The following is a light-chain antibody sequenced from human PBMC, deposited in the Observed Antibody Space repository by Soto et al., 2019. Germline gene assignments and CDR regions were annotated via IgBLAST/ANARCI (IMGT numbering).Light chain of an antibody. V-gene: IGKV3-20*01. CDR1: QSVSSSY. CDR2: GAS. J-gene: IGKJ1*01. Sequence: EIVLTQSPGTLSLSPGERATLSCRASQSVSSSYLAWYQQKPGQAPRLLIYGASSRAPGIPDRFSGSGPGTDFTSTISRLEPEDFAVYYCQQYGSSPWTFGQGTKVEIK. CDR3: QQYGSSPWT.